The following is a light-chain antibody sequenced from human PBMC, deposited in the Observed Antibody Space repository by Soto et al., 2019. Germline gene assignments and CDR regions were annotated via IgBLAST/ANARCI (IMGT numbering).Light chain of an antibody. Sequence: DIQMTQSPSSLSASVGDRITISCRASQSISIYLNWYQQKPGKAPNLLIYEASNLQSGVPSRFSGSGSGTDFTLTISSLQPEDFATYYCQQSLTTPPTFGQGTKAEI. J-gene: IGKJ1*01. CDR3: QQSLTTPPT. V-gene: IGKV1-39*01. CDR2: EAS. CDR1: QSISIY.